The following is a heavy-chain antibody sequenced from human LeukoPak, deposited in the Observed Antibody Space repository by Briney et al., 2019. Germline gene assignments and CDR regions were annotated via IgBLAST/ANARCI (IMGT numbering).Heavy chain of an antibody. CDR1: GVSISSNSYY. Sequence: SETLSLTCAVSGVSISSNSYYWGWIRQPPGKGLEWIVSIYYSGSTYYNPSLKSLVTISVDTSKNQFSLKLSSVTAADTAVYYCARTRYYYNSRSYGAPYYFDYWGQGTLVTVSS. CDR2: IYYSGST. V-gene: IGHV4-39*01. D-gene: IGHD3-10*01. CDR3: ARTRYYYNSRSYGAPYYFDY. J-gene: IGHJ4*02.